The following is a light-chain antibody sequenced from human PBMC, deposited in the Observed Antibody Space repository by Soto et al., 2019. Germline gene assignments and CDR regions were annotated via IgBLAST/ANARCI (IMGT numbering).Light chain of an antibody. J-gene: IGKJ4*01. Sequence: EIVLTHSPATLSLSPGERATLSCRASQSVSSYLAWYQQKPGQAPRLLIYDPSNRATGIPARLSGSGSGTDFILTISSREPEDFAIYYCQQRSNWPPVTFGGGTKVEIK. CDR2: DPS. V-gene: IGKV3-11*01. CDR3: QQRSNWPPVT. CDR1: QSVSSY.